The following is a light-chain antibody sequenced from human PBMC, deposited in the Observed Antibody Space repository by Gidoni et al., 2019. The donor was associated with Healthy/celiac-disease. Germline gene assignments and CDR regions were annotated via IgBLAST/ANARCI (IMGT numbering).Light chain of an antibody. CDR1: QGISSY. Sequence: DSQLTQSPSFLSASVGDRVTITCRASQGISSYLAWYQQKPGKAPKLLIYAASTLQSGVPSRFSGSGSGTEFTLTIRSLQPEDFATYYCQQLNSYPLTFGGGTKVEIK. V-gene: IGKV1-9*01. J-gene: IGKJ4*01. CDR3: QQLNSYPLT. CDR2: AAS.